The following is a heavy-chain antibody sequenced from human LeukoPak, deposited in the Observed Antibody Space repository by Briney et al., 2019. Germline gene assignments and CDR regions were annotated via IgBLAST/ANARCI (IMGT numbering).Heavy chain of an antibody. CDR2: ISSSSSYI. J-gene: IGHJ4*02. Sequence: PGGSLRLSCAAPGFTFSSYSMNWVRQAPGKGLEWVSSISSSSSYIYYADSVKGRFTISRDNAKNSLYLRMNSLRAEDTAVYYCAREDITMVRGVTNDYWGQGTLVTVSS. CDR1: GFTFSSYS. V-gene: IGHV3-21*01. D-gene: IGHD3-10*01. CDR3: AREDITMVRGVTNDY.